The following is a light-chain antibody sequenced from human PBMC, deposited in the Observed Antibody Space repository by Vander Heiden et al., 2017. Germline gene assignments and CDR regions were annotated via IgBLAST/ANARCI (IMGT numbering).Light chain of an antibody. CDR2: WAS. V-gene: IGKV4-1*01. Sequence: DIVMTQSPDSLAVSLGERATINCKSSQTVLYSSTNKNYLAWYQQKPGQSPKLLIFWASTRESGVPERFSGSGSGTDFTLTISSLQAEDVAVYYCQQEDSTPFTFGHGTKLDIE. CDR3: QQEDSTPFT. J-gene: IGKJ3*01. CDR1: QTVLYSSTNKNY.